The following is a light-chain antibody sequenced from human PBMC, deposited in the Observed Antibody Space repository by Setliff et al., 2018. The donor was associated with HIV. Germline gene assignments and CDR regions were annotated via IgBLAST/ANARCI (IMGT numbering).Light chain of an antibody. CDR2: EVS. J-gene: IGLJ1*01. V-gene: IGLV2-14*03. CDR1: SSDVGANNF. CDR3: SAYATSHTYV. Sequence: QSALAQPASVSGSPGQSITISCTGTSSDVGANNFVSWYQQRPGEAPKLMISEVSNRPSGVSNRFSGSKSGNTASLTISGLQAEDEAHYYCSAYATSHTYVFGTGTKVTVL.